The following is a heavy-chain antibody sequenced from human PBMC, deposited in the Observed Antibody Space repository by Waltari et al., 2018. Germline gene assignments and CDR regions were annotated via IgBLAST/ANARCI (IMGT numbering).Heavy chain of an antibody. D-gene: IGHD6-13*01. CDR3: AGGPQSGASSAWYGWFDP. CDR1: GFTFTIHW. V-gene: IGHV3-74*01. Sequence: EVQLVESGGTLVQPGGSLRLSCADSGFTFTIHWIHLYRQAPGEGLVWVSRIKSDGSNTRYADSVKGRFTISRDNAKNTLYLEMNSLRAEDTAVYFCAGGPQSGASSAWYGWFDPWGQGTLVTVSS. J-gene: IGHJ5*02. CDR2: IKSDGSNT.